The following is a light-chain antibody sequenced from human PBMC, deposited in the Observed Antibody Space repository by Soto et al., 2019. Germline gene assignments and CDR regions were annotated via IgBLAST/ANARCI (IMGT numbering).Light chain of an antibody. V-gene: IGLV2-8*01. J-gene: IGLJ1*01. Sequence: QSALTQPPSASGSPGHSVTISCTGTSSDVGAYNYVSWYQQHPGKAPKLMIYEVTKRTSGVPDRFSGSKSGNTASLTVSGLQADDEADYYCASYAGTNIYVFGTGTKVTVL. CDR3: ASYAGTNIYV. CDR1: SSDVGAYNY. CDR2: EVT.